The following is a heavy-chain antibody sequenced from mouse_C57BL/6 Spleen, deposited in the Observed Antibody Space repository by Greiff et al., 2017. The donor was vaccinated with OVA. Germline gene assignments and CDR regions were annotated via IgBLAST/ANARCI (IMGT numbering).Heavy chain of an antibody. V-gene: IGHV5-4*01. CDR2: ISPGGSYT. D-gene: IGHD2-10*02. CDR1: GFTFSSYA. Sequence: EVKLVESGGGLAKPGGSLKLSCAASGFTFSSYAMSWVRQTPEKRLEWVATISPGGSYTYYTDNVKGRVTIARDNAKNILYLQLSHLKSEDTAMYYCARDFPSYVDVWGTGTTVTVSS. CDR3: ARDFPSYVDV. J-gene: IGHJ1*03.